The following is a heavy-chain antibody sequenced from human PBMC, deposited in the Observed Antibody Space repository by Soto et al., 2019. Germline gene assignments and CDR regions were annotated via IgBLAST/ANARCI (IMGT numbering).Heavy chain of an antibody. CDR2: IYYSGST. CDR3: ARAGDYDFWSGYSNDAFDI. Sequence: SETLSLTCTVSSGSMSGYYWNWIRQPPGKGLEWIGYIYYSGSTNYNPSLKSRVTISVDTSENQFSLKLSSVTAADTAVYYCARAGDYDFWSGYSNDAFDIWGQGTMVTVSS. J-gene: IGHJ3*02. CDR1: SGSMSGYY. V-gene: IGHV4-59*01. D-gene: IGHD3-3*01.